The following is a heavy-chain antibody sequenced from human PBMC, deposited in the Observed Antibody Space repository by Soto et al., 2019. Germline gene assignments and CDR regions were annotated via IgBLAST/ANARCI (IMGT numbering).Heavy chain of an antibody. CDR3: ARVPDWGSGAFDI. J-gene: IGHJ3*02. Sequence: GSLRLSCAASGFTFSSYSMNWVRQAPGKGLEWVSSISSSSSYIYYADSVKGRFTISRDNAKNSLYLQMNSLRAEDTAVYYWARVPDWGSGAFDIWGQGTMVTV. V-gene: IGHV3-21*01. CDR1: GFTFSSYS. D-gene: IGHD7-27*01. CDR2: ISSSSSYI.